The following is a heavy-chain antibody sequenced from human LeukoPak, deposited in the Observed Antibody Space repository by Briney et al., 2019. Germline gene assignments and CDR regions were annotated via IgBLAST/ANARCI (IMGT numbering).Heavy chain of an antibody. D-gene: IGHD3-9*01. CDR3: ARDFSSSYDILTGYYIGLAFDI. CDR1: GFTFDDYA. V-gene: IGHV3-9*01. Sequence: PGRSLRLSCATSGFTFDDYAMHWVRQAPGKGLEWVSGITWNSGSIGYADSVKGRFTISRDNAKNTLYLQMNSLRAEDTAVYYCARDFSSSYDILTGYYIGLAFDIWGQGTMVTVSS. CDR2: ITWNSGSI. J-gene: IGHJ3*02.